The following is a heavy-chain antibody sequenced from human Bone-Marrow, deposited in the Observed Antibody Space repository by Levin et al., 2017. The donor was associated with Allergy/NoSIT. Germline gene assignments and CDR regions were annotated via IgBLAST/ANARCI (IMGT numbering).Heavy chain of an antibody. CDR1: GLIFSSYA. CDR3: AKEGSGSYSEN. V-gene: IGHV3-23*01. Sequence: HPGGSLRLSCAASGLIFSSYAMSWVRQAPGKGLEWVSAVSGDGGKTWYADSVRGRFTISRDNSKNTLCLHMSSLRAEDTAVYYCAKEGSGSYSENWGQGTLVTVSS. J-gene: IGHJ4*02. D-gene: IGHD1-26*01. CDR2: VSGDGGKT.